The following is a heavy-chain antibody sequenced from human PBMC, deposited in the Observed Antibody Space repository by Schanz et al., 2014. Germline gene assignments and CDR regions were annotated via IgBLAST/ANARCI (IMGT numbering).Heavy chain of an antibody. J-gene: IGHJ4*02. CDR1: GFTFSSYS. CDR3: ARGGPAYYFDD. V-gene: IGHV3-64*04. Sequence: VQLVESGGGLVQPGGSLRLSCAASGFTFSSYSMNWVRQAPGKGLEYVSAISHDGYSTYYADSVKGRFTISRDNSKNTVYIQMNSLRAEDTAVYYCARGGPAYYFDDWGQGTLVTVSS. CDR2: ISHDGYST.